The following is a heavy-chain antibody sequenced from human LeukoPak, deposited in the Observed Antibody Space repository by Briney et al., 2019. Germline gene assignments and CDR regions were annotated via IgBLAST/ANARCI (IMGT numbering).Heavy chain of an antibody. V-gene: IGHV4-31*03. Sequence: SETLSLTCTVSGGSISSGGYYWSWIRQHPGKGLEWIAYIYYSGSTYYNPSLKSRVTISVDTSKNQFSLKLSSVTAADTAVYYCARDSRQYSYGYPDAFDIWGQGTMVTVSS. CDR2: IYYSGST. CDR3: ARDSRQYSYGYPDAFDI. D-gene: IGHD5-18*01. CDR1: GGSISSGGYY. J-gene: IGHJ3*02.